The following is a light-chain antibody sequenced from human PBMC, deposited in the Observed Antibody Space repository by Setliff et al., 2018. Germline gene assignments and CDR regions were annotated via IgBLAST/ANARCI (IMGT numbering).Light chain of an antibody. CDR1: NIGDKS. CDR3: QVWDPASDHRV. V-gene: IGLV3-21*03. J-gene: IGLJ1*01. Sequence: SYELTQPPSESVAPGKTARITCGGHNIGDKSVHWYQQKPGQAPVLVVCDDSDRPSGIPGRFSGSNSGNTATLTISRVEAGDEADYYCQVWDPASDHRVFGTGTKVTVL. CDR2: DDS.